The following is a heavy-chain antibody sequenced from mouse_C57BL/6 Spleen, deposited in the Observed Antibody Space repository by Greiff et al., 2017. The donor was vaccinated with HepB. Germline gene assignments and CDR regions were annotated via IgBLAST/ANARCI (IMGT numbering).Heavy chain of an antibody. V-gene: IGHV2-2*01. CDR1: GFSLTSYG. Sequence: VQLQQSGPGLVQPSQSLSITCTVSGFSLTSYGVHWVRQSPGKGLEWLGVIWSGGSTDYNAAFISRLSISKDNSKSQVFFKMNSLQADDTAIYYCAGSYGSSPHYYAMDYWGQGTSVTVSS. CDR3: AGSYGSSPHYYAMDY. J-gene: IGHJ4*01. D-gene: IGHD1-1*01. CDR2: IWSGGST.